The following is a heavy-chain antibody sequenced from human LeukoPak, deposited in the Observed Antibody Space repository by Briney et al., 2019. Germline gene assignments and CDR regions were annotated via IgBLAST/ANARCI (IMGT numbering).Heavy chain of an antibody. CDR1: GFTFSSYS. V-gene: IGHV3-48*04. CDR2: ISSSSSTI. CDR3: ARRPLTRTYYYDSSGYSIDY. Sequence: GGSLRLSCAASGFTFSSYSMNWVRQAPGKGLEWVSYISSSSSTIYYADSVKGRFTISRDNAKNSLYLQMNSLRAEDTAVYYCARRPLTRTYYYDSSGYSIDYWGQGTLVTVSS. D-gene: IGHD3-22*01. J-gene: IGHJ4*02.